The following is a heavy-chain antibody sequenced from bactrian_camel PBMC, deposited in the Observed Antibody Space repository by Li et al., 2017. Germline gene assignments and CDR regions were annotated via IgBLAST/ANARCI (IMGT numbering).Heavy chain of an antibody. CDR3: AADSTPPCSLRPAEYNY. V-gene: IGHV3S40*01. CDR2: IYTLRDTT. CDR1: EYSSSNKC. Sequence: DVQLVESGGGSVQAGESLRLSCTLSEYSSSNKCFAWFRQAPGKGREAVASIYTLRDTTDYADSVKGRFTVSHDNAKNTVYLQMNSLKPEDTATYYCAADSTPPCSLRPAEYNYWGQGTQVTVS. D-gene: IGHD5*01. J-gene: IGHJ4*01.